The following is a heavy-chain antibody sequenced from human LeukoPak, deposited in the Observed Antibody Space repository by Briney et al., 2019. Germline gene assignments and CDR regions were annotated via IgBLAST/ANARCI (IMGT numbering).Heavy chain of an antibody. Sequence: ASVKVSCKASGYTFSSYGISWVRQAAGQGLEWMGWIGAYNGNTNYAQKFQGRVTMTTDTSTSTAYMELRSLRSDDTAVYYCAREPLTGFGVVIIGAWFDPWGQGTLVTVSS. CDR2: IGAYNGNT. V-gene: IGHV1-18*01. J-gene: IGHJ5*02. D-gene: IGHD3-3*01. CDR3: AREPLTGFGVVIIGAWFDP. CDR1: GYTFSSYG.